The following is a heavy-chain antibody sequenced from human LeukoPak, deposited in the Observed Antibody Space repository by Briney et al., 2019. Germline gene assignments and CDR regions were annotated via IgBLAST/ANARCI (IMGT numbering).Heavy chain of an antibody. V-gene: IGHV3-11*06. CDR1: GFTFSDYY. CDR3: VKDSLAAEGYFDY. D-gene: IGHD6-13*01. Sequence: KPGGSLRLSCAASGFTFSDYYMTWIRQAPGKGLEWVSHISSSGSYTNYADSVKGRFTISRDNSKNTLYLQMSSLRAEDTAVYYCVKDSLAAEGYFDYWGQGTLVTVSS. J-gene: IGHJ4*02. CDR2: ISSSGSYT.